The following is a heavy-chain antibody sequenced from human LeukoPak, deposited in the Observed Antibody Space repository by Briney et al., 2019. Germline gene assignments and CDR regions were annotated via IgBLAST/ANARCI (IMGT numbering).Heavy chain of an antibody. Sequence: SETLSLTCAAYGGSFSGYYWSWIRQPPGKGLEWIGEINHSGSTNYNPSLKSRVTISVDTSKNQFSLKLSSVTAADTAVYYCARGVLDYGNPYYFDYWGQGTLVTVSS. CDR3: ARGVLDYGNPYYFDY. CDR2: INHSGST. V-gene: IGHV4-34*01. CDR1: GGSFSGYY. J-gene: IGHJ4*02. D-gene: IGHD4-11*01.